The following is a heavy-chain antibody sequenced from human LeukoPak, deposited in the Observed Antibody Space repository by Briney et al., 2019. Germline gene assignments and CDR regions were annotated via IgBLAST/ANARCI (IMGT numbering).Heavy chain of an antibody. J-gene: IGHJ6*02. Sequence: GASVKVSCKASGYTFTSYGISWVRQAPGQGLEWMGWISAYNGNTNYAQKLKGRVTMTTDTSTSTAYMELKSLRSDDTAVYYCARDGYYDSSGYSFVYYYGMDVWGQGTTVTVSS. CDR3: ARDGYYDSSGYSFVYYYGMDV. V-gene: IGHV1-18*01. CDR1: GYTFTSYG. D-gene: IGHD3-22*01. CDR2: ISAYNGNT.